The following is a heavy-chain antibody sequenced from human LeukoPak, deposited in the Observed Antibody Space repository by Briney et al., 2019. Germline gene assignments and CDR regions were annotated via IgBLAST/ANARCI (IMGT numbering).Heavy chain of an antibody. J-gene: IGHJ6*03. CDR1: GYTFTGYY. Sequence: GASVKVSCKASGYTFTGYYMHWVRQAPGQGLEWMGWINPNSGGTNYAQKFQGRVTMTRDTSISTAYMELSRLRSDDTAVYYCARDSSPEYDYVWGSYRYTGNYHYYYYMDVWGKGTTVTISS. V-gene: IGHV1-2*02. CDR2: INPNSGGT. D-gene: IGHD3-16*02. CDR3: ARDSSPEYDYVWGSYRYTGNYHYYYYMDV.